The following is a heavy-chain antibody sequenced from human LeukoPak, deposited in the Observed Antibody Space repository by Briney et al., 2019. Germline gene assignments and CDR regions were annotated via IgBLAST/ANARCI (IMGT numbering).Heavy chain of an antibody. CDR3: ARRSLSSTSSFFDY. V-gene: IGHV5-51*01. CDR2: IYPGDSDT. CDR1: GYSFTNYW. D-gene: IGHD2-2*01. Sequence: GESLKISCKASGYSFTNYWIGWVRQMPGKGLEWMGIIYPGDSDTRYSPSFQGQVTISADKSISTAYPQWSSLKASDTAMYYCARRSLSSTSSFFDYWGQGTLVTVSS. J-gene: IGHJ4*02.